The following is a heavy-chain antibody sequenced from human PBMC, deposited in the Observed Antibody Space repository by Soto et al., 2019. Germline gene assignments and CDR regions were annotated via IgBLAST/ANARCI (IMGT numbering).Heavy chain of an antibody. CDR2: ISPNSGDT. V-gene: IGHV1-2*04. CDR3: ARGGYTYGYGLDY. D-gene: IGHD5-18*01. Sequence: QVQLVQSGAEVKKLGSSVKVSCKASGYTFTAYYIHWVRQAPGQGLEWVGWISPNSGDTNYAQRFQGWVTMTGDTSVSTAYMDLTRLRSDDTAVYYCARGGYTYGYGLDYWGQGTLVTVSS. J-gene: IGHJ4*02. CDR1: GYTFTAYY.